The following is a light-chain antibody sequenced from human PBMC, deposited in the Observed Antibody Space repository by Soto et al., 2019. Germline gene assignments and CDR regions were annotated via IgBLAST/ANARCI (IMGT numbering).Light chain of an antibody. Sequence: QSVLTQPASVSASPGQSITISCTGSSADIGSHDYVSWYQQHPGKVPKLIIYEVSKRPSGASDRFSGSKSGNAAYLSISGLQPEDEADYYCNSYTTTSALVFGTGTKVTVL. CDR1: SADIGSHDY. CDR3: NSYTTTSALV. J-gene: IGLJ1*01. CDR2: EVS. V-gene: IGLV2-14*01.